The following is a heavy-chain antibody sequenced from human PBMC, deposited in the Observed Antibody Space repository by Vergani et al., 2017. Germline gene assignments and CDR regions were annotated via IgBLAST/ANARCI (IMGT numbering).Heavy chain of an antibody. J-gene: IGHJ6*02. D-gene: IGHD5-12*01. CDR3: ARDRVDIVATTTYYYYYYGMDV. V-gene: IGHV3-30*03. CDR1: GFSFRGHG. Sequence: QVHLVESGGGVVQPGRSLTLSCVASGFSFRGHGMHWVRQAPGKGLEWVAMISYDGDRRDYGDFAKGRFTISRDSSKTVYLQMNSLRVEDTAMYFCARDRVDIVATTTYYYYYYGMDVWGQGTTVTVSS. CDR2: ISYDGDRR.